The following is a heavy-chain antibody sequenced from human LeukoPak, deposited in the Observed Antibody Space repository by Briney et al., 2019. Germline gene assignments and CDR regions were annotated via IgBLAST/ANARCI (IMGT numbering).Heavy chain of an antibody. Sequence: GGSLRLSCAASGFTVSSNYMSWVRQAPGKGLEWVAVISYDGSNKCYADSVKGRFTISRDNSKNTLYLQMNSLRAEDTAVYYCARQNWNSYYWGQGTLVTVSS. CDR3: ARQNWNSYY. D-gene: IGHD1-1*01. J-gene: IGHJ4*02. CDR1: GFTVSSNY. V-gene: IGHV3-30*03. CDR2: ISYDGSNK.